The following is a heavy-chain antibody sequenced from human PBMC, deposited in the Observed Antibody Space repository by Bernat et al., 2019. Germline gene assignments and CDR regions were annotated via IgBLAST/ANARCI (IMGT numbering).Heavy chain of an antibody. J-gene: IGHJ3*02. V-gene: IGHV3-23*04. Sequence: EVQLVESGGGLVQPGGSLRLSCGASGFTFSSYAMSWVRQAPGKGLEWVSAISGSGGSTYYADSVKGRFTISRDNSKNTLYLQMNSLRAEDTAVYYCAKDQATYYDYIWGSSTDAFDIWGQGTMVTVSS. CDR1: GFTFSSYA. CDR3: AKDQATYYDYIWGSSTDAFDI. D-gene: IGHD3-16*01. CDR2: ISGSGGST.